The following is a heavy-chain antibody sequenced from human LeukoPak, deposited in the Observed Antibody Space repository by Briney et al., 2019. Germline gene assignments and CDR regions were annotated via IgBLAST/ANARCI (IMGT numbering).Heavy chain of an antibody. D-gene: IGHD3-22*01. CDR2: ISGSGGST. J-gene: IGHJ4*02. CDR1: GFTFGDYG. CDR3: AKISGYYPFDY. Sequence: PGGSPRLSCVGSGFTFGDYGMSWVRQAPGKGLEWVSAISGSGGSTYYADSVKGRFTISRDNSKNTLYLQMNSLRAEDTAVYYCAKISGYYPFDYWGQGTLVTVSS. V-gene: IGHV3-23*01.